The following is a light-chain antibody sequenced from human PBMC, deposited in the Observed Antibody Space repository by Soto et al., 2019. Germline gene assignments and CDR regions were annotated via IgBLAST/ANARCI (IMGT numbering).Light chain of an antibody. CDR3: HRSGSSPRT. CDR1: QSLHSNF. V-gene: IGKV3-20*01. J-gene: IGKJ3*01. Sequence: EIVLTQFPATLSLSPGERATLSCRASQSLHSNFLFWYQQKPGQAPRLLISSASRRATGIPDRFSGSGSGTDFTLTISRLDPEDFALYYWHRSGSSPRTFGPATKV. CDR2: SAS.